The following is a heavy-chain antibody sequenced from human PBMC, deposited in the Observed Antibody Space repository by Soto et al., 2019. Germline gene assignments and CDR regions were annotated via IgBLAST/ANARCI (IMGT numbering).Heavy chain of an antibody. CDR2: ISAYNGNT. V-gene: IGHV1-18*01. CDR3: ARDSMEGLGEVPFDT. Sequence: QVQLVQSGAEVKKPGASVKVSCKASGYTFTSYGISWVRQAPGQGLEWMGWISAYNGNTNIAQKYLGRGTMTTDTSTSTAYMELRSLRSDDTAVYYCARDSMEGLGEVPFDTWGQGTLVTVSS. D-gene: IGHD1-1*01. CDR1: GYTFTSYG. J-gene: IGHJ5*02.